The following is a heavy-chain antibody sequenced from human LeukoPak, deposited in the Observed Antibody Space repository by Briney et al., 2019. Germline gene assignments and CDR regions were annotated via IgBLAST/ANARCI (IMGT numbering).Heavy chain of an antibody. D-gene: IGHD1-26*01. CDR1: GFTFSSYW. CDR3: ARIPSGSYERNFDY. J-gene: IGHJ4*02. Sequence: TGGSLRLFCAASGFTFSSYWMQWVRQARGKGRVCVSRINTDGSSTSYADSVKGRFTISRDNAKNTLYLQMNSLRAEDTAVYYCARIPSGSYERNFDYWGQGTLVTVSS. CDR2: INTDGSST. V-gene: IGHV3-74*01.